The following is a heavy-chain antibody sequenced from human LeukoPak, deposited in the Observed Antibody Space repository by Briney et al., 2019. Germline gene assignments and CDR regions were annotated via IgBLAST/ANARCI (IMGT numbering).Heavy chain of an antibody. D-gene: IGHD3-22*01. CDR2: ISSSSSYI. J-gene: IGHJ4*02. V-gene: IGHV3-21*01. CDR1: GFTFSSYG. CDR3: ARDLRSSGYYAFDY. Sequence: GGTLRLSCAASGFTFSSYGMSWVRQVPGKGLEWVSCISSSSSYIYYADSVKGRFTTSRDNAKNSLYLQMNSLRAEDTAVYYCARDLRSSGYYAFDYWGQGTLVTVSS.